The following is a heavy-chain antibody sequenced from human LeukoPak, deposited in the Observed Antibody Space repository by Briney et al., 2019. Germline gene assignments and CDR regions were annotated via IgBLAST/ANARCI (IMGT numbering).Heavy chain of an antibody. CDR2: INSDGSST. Sequence: GGSLRLSCAASGFTFSIFCMHWVRRAPGKGPVWVSRINSDGSSTDYADSVKGRFTISRDNSKNTLYLQMNSLRAEDTAVYYCAKGEVVYYMDVWGKGTTVTVSS. CDR1: GFTFSIFC. V-gene: IGHV3-74*01. D-gene: IGHD2-15*01. J-gene: IGHJ6*03. CDR3: AKGEVVYYMDV.